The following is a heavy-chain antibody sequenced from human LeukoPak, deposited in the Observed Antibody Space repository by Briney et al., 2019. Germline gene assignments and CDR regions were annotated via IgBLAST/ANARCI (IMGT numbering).Heavy chain of an antibody. Sequence: GGSLRLSCAASGITFSDYYMSWIRQAPGKGLEWVSYISSSGSTIYYADSVKGRFTISRDNSKNTLYLQMNSLRAEDTAVYYCANQYSSSWYARYFDYWGQGTLVTVSS. CDR2: ISSSGSTI. J-gene: IGHJ4*02. V-gene: IGHV3-11*01. D-gene: IGHD6-13*01. CDR1: GITFSDYY. CDR3: ANQYSSSWYARYFDY.